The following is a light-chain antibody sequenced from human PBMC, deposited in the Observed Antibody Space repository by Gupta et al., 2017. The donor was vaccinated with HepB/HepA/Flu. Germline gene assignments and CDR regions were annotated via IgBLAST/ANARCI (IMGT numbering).Light chain of an antibody. J-gene: IGKJ4*01. CDR3: MQALQTPLT. CDR1: QSLLHSNGYNY. Sequence: DMVMTHSPLSLPVTTVEPASISCRSSQSLLHSNGYNYLDWYVQKPGQSPQLLIYLGSNRASGVPDRFSGSGSGTDFTLKISRVAAEDVGLYYCMQALQTPLTFGGGTKVEIK. CDR2: LGS. V-gene: IGKV2-28*01.